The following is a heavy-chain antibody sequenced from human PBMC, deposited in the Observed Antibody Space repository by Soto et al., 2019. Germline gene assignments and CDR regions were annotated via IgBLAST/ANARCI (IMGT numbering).Heavy chain of an antibody. CDR2: ILPIFGTA. V-gene: IGHV1-69*13. J-gene: IGHJ5*02. CDR3: ARGYYDSSGYYPHWFDP. CDR1: GGPFISYG. D-gene: IGHD3-22*01. Sequence: SVKVSYKASGGPFISYGIIWVRQAPGQGLEWMGGILPIFGTANPAQKFQGRVTITADESTSTAYMELSSLRSEDTAVYYCARGYYDSSGYYPHWFDPWGQGTLVTVSS.